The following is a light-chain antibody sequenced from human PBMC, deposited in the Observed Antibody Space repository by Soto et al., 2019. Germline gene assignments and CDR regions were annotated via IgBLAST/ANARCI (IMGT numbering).Light chain of an antibody. Sequence: QSALTQPRSVSGSPGQSVAISCTGTSSDVGGCNYVSWYQQHPGKAPRLMIFDVSERPSGVPDRFSGSKSGNTASLTISGLQAEDEADYYCCLYAVTFYVFGTGTKVTVL. CDR2: DVS. J-gene: IGLJ1*01. CDR1: SSDVGGCNY. CDR3: CLYAVTFYV. V-gene: IGLV2-11*01.